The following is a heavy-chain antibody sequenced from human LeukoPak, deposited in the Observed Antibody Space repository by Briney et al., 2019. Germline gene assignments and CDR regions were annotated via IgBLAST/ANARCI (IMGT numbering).Heavy chain of an antibody. J-gene: IGHJ4*02. CDR3: ARGQADFDS. Sequence: GGSLRLSCAASGFTFSDFYMTWIRQAPGKGLEWVSYISSSSSYTNYADSVKGRFTISRDNAKNSLYLQMNSPRAEDTAVYYCARGQADFDSWGQGTLVTVSS. CDR1: GFTFSDFY. V-gene: IGHV3-11*06. CDR2: ISSSSSYT.